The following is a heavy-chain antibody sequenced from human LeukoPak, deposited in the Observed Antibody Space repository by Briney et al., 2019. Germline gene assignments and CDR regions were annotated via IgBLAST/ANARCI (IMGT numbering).Heavy chain of an antibody. Sequence: ASETLSLTCTVSGSSISSYYWSWIRQPPGKGLEWIGYIYYSGSTNYNPSLKSRVTISVDTSKNQFSLKLSSVTAADTAVYYCARLYSSSWYEHYYYGMDVWGKGTTVTVSS. J-gene: IGHJ6*04. CDR2: IYYSGST. CDR1: GSSISSYY. D-gene: IGHD6-13*01. V-gene: IGHV4-59*01. CDR3: ARLYSSSWYEHYYYGMDV.